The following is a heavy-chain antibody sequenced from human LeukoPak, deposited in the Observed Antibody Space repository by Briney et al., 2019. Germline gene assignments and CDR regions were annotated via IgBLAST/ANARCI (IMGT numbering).Heavy chain of an antibody. J-gene: IGHJ4*02. Sequence: ASVKVSCKASGYTFTNYYMHWVRQAPGQGLEWMGIINPSGDSTSYAQKFQGRVIMTRDMSTSTVYMDLSSLRSDDTAAYYCSRDHDGAAAAIGQYWGQETLVTVSS. D-gene: IGHD2-2*02. CDR2: INPSGDST. CDR3: SRDHDGAAAAIGQY. V-gene: IGHV1-46*01. CDR1: GYTFTNYY.